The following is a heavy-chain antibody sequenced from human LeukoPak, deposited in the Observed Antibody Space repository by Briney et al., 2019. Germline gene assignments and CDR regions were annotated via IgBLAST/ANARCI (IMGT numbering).Heavy chain of an antibody. CDR1: GFTFSSYW. CDR3: AKDGRWLQGKFDY. V-gene: IGHV3-7*01. Sequence: QPGGSLRLSCAASGFTFSSYWMSWVRQAPGKGLEWVANIKQDGSEKYYADSVKGRFTISRDNSKNTLYLQMNSLRAEDTAVYYCAKDGRWLQGKFDYWGQGTLVTVSS. J-gene: IGHJ4*02. CDR2: IKQDGSEK. D-gene: IGHD5-24*01.